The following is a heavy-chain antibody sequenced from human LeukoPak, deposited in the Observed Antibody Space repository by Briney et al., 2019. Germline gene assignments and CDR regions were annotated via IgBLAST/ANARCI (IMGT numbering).Heavy chain of an antibody. V-gene: IGHV1-69*04. CDR1: GGTFSSYA. CDR3: ATTTGGYDAGPFGRDAFDI. D-gene: IGHD5-12*01. Sequence: SVKVSCKASGGTFSSYAISWVRQAPGQGLEWMGRIIPILGIANYAQKFQGRVTITADKSTSTAYMELSSLRSEDTAVYYCATTTGGYDAGPFGRDAFDIWGQGTMVTVSS. J-gene: IGHJ3*02. CDR2: IIPILGIA.